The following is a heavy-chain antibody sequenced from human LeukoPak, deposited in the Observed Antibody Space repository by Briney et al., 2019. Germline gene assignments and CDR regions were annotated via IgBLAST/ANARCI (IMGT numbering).Heavy chain of an antibody. D-gene: IGHD5-12*01. CDR3: AGPVDIVATSPFHL. CDR2: MYPGDSDT. V-gene: IGHV5-51*01. Sequence: ESLKIYCKGSGYCFTSYWIGWVRQMPGKGLEWMGIMYPGDSDTRYSPSFQGQVTISADKSISTAYLQWSSLKVSYTAQHGRAGPVDIVATSPFHLWAQGTLVTVSS. J-gene: IGHJ5*02. CDR1: GYCFTSYW.